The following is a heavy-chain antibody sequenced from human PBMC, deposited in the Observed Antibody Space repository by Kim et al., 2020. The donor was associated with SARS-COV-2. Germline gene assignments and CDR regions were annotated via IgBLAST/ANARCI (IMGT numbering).Heavy chain of an antibody. V-gene: IGHV4-39*07. CDR2: IYYSGST. CDR1: GGSISSSNYY. CDR3: AREYYDILTGYFHY. J-gene: IGHJ4*01. D-gene: IGHD3-9*01. Sequence: SETLSLTCTVSGGSISSSNYYWGWIRQPPGKGLEWIGSIYYSGSTYYNPSLKSRVTISVDASKNQFSLKLSSVTAADTAVYYCAREYYDILTGYFHYWG.